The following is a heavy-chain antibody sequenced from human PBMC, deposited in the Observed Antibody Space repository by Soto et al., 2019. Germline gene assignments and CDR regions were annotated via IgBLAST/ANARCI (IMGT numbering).Heavy chain of an antibody. J-gene: IGHJ4*02. V-gene: IGHV5-51*01. CDR3: ARGPAQLGYCSGGSCYFEY. Sequence: GESLKISCKGSGYSFTSYWIGWVRQMPGKGLEWMGIIYPGDSDTRYSPSFQGQVTISADKSISTAYLQWSSLKASDTAMYCCARGPAQLGYCSGGSCYFEYWGQGTLVTVSS. CDR2: IYPGDSDT. CDR1: GYSFTSYW. D-gene: IGHD2-15*01.